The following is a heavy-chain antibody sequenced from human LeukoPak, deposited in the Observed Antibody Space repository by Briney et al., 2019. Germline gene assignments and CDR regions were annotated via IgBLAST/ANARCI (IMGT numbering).Heavy chain of an antibody. CDR1: GFTFSSYA. Sequence: GGSLRLSCAVSGFTFSSYAMNWVRQAPEKGLEWVSAISGSGGNTYYADSVKGRFTISRDNSKNTLYLQMNSLRAEDTAVYYCARGGSYLSAFDIWGQGTMVTVSS. CDR3: ARGGSYLSAFDI. V-gene: IGHV3-23*01. D-gene: IGHD1-26*01. CDR2: ISGSGGNT. J-gene: IGHJ3*02.